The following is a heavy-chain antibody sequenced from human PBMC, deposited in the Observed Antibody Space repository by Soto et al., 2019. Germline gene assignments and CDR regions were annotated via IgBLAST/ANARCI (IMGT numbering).Heavy chain of an antibody. D-gene: IGHD6-19*01. J-gene: IGHJ4*02. CDR3: ATGGRQWLVTSDFNY. CDR1: GFTFSDYA. V-gene: IGHV3-30*03. CDR2: VSHDGRNT. Sequence: VQLVESGGGVVQPGRSLRLSCAASGFTFSDYAMHWVRQAPGKGLEWVAVVSHDGRNTHYADSVKGRFTISRDSSKNTVSLEMTSLRAEDMAVYYCATGGRQWLVTSDFNYWGQGALVTVSS.